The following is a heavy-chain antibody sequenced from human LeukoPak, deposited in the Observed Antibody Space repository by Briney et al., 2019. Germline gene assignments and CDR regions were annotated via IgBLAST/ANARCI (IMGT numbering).Heavy chain of an antibody. Sequence: PGGSLRLSCAASGFTFSSYGMSWVRQAPGKGLEWVSAISGSGGSTYYADSVKGRFTISRDNSKNTLYLQMNSLRAEDTAVYYCATIYTYYYDSSGYHNDYWGQGTLVTVSS. D-gene: IGHD3-22*01. J-gene: IGHJ4*02. V-gene: IGHV3-23*01. CDR3: ATIYTYYYDSSGYHNDY. CDR1: GFTFSSYG. CDR2: ISGSGGST.